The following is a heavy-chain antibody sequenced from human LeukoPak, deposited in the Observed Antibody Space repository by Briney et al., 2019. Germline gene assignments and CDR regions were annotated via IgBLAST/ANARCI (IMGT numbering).Heavy chain of an antibody. CDR1: GYTLTNSY. V-gene: IGHV1-2*02. CDR3: AREEQYRNYFAH. J-gene: IGHJ4*02. Sequence: ASVKVSCKASGYTLTNSYMHWVRQAPGQGLEWLAWINPNSGDTNYAQKFQGRVTVTSDTSISTAYMELSGLTSDDTAVYFCAREEQYRNYFAHWGQGTLVTVSS. CDR2: INPNSGDT. D-gene: IGHD1/OR15-1a*01.